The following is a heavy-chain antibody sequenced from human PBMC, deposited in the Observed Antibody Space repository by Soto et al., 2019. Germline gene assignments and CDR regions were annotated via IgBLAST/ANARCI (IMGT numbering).Heavy chain of an antibody. CDR1: GFPFSGYA. V-gene: IGHV3-64D*06. D-gene: IGHD5-12*01. Sequence: GGSLRLSCSASGFPFSGYAMHWVRPAPGKGLEYVSAISSNGGSTYYADSVKGRFTISRDNSKNTLYLQMSSLRAEDTAVYYCVKGTRWLQPPVDYWGQGTLVTFSS. CDR2: ISSNGGST. J-gene: IGHJ4*02. CDR3: VKGTRWLQPPVDY.